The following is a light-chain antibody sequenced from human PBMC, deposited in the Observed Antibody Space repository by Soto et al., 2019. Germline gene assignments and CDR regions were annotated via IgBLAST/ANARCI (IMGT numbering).Light chain of an antibody. CDR2: DVS. CDR3: QQYHRYST. CDR1: QNINAW. J-gene: IGKJ1*01. V-gene: IGKV1-5*01. Sequence: RVTITCRASQNINAWLAWYQQKPGKAPKLLIYDVSTLHSGVPSRFSGSASGTEFTLTISNLESDDFATYYCQQYHRYSTFGQGTKV.